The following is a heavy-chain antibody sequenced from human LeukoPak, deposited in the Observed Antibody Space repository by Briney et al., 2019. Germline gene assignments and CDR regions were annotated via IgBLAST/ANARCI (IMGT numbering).Heavy chain of an antibody. CDR3: ARVSGYCSSTSCLYTRHFDY. V-gene: IGHV4-59*01. J-gene: IGHJ4*02. CDR1: GGSISSYY. CDR2: IYYSGST. Sequence: SETLSLTCTVSGGSISSYYWSWIRQPPGQGLEWIGYIYYSGSTNYNPSLKSRVTISVDTSKNQFSLKRSSVTAADTAVYYCARVSGYCSSTSCLYTRHFDYWGQGTLVTVSS. D-gene: IGHD2-2*01.